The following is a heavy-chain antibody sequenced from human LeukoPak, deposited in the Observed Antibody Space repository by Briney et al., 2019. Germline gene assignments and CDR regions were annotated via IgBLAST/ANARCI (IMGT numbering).Heavy chain of an antibody. D-gene: IGHD3-3*01. Sequence: GGSLRLSCAASGFTVSSKYMSWVRQAPGRGLEWVSVIYSGGSTYYADSVKGRFTISRDNSKNTLYLQMNRLRAEDTAVYYCARAPNVEYYFDSWGQGTLVTVSS. CDR2: IYSGGST. CDR1: GFTVSSKY. CDR3: ARAPNVEYYFDS. V-gene: IGHV3-53*01. J-gene: IGHJ4*02.